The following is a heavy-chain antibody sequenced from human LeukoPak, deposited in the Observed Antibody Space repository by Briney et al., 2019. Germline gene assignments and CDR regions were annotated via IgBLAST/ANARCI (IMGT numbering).Heavy chain of an antibody. CDR1: GGSISSYY. J-gene: IGHJ5*02. V-gene: IGHV4-59*01. CDR2: IYYSGST. D-gene: IGHD3-10*01. CDR3: ARSLLGFGESPRFDP. Sequence: PSETLSLTCTVSGGSISSYYWSWIRQPPGKGLEWIGYIYYSGSTNYNPSLKSRVTISVDTSKNLFSLKLSSVTAADTAVYYCARSLLGFGESPRFDPWGQGTLVTVSS.